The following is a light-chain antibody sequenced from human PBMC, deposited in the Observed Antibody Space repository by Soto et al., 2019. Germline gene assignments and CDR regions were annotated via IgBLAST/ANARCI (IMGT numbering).Light chain of an antibody. CDR1: QGIDSS. V-gene: IGKV1-9*01. Sequence: ILLTQSPSSLSASVGDRVTITCRASQGIDSSFAWYQQKPGKAPKLLIYAASSLQSGVPSRFSGSGSGTDFNLTISRLQTEDFATYECQQLHDYTITFGQGTRLEIK. J-gene: IGKJ5*01. CDR3: QQLHDYTIT. CDR2: AAS.